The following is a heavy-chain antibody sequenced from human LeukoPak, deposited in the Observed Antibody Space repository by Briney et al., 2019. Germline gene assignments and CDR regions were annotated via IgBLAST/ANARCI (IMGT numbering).Heavy chain of an antibody. CDR3: ARDHCSSTSCYTPYNWFDP. D-gene: IGHD2-2*02. V-gene: IGHV3-21*01. Sequence: GGSLRLSCAASGFTFSSYSMNWVRQAPGKGLEWVSSISSSSSYIYYADSVKGRFTISRDNAKNSLYLQMNSLRAEDTAVYYCARDHCSSTSCYTPYNWFDPWGQGTLVTVSS. J-gene: IGHJ5*02. CDR1: GFTFSSYS. CDR2: ISSSSSYI.